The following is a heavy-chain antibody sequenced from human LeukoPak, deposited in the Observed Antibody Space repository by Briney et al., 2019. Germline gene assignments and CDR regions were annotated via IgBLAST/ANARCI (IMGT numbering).Heavy chain of an antibody. CDR2: INTSGST. V-gene: IGHV4-4*07. D-gene: IGHD3-22*01. CDR1: GGSISGYS. CDR3: ARHWEYYYDSPFDY. Sequence: SETLSLTCTVSGGSISGYSWSWIRQPAGKGLEWIGRINTSGSTNYNPSLKSRVTVSGDTSKNQFSLNLSSVTAADTAVYYCARHWEYYYDSPFDYWGQGTLVTVSS. J-gene: IGHJ4*02.